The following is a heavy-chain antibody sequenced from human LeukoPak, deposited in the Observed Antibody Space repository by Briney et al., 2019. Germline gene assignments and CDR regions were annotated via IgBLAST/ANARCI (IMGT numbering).Heavy chain of an antibody. Sequence: SETLSLTCAVYGGSFSGYYWSWIRQPPGKGLEWIGEINHSGSTNYNPSLKSRVTISVDTSKNQFSLKLSSVTAADTAVYYCAKDIGYYSDSLSYFDYWGQGTLVTVSS. CDR3: AKDIGYYSDSLSYFDY. CDR1: GGSFSGYY. CDR2: INHSGST. D-gene: IGHD3-22*01. V-gene: IGHV4-34*01. J-gene: IGHJ4*02.